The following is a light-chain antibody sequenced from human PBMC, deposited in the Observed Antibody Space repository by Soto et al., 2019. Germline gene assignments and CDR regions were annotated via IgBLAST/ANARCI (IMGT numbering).Light chain of an antibody. CDR1: NSNIGSNT. CDR3: AAWDDSLKSV. V-gene: IGLV1-44*01. J-gene: IGLJ1*01. CDR2: IND. Sequence: QSVLTQPPSASGTPGQRVTISCSGSNSNIGSNTVNWYQQHPGTAPKLLIYINDQRPSGVPDRFSGSKSGTSAYLAISGLQSEDEADYYCAAWDDSLKSVFGTWTKLTVL.